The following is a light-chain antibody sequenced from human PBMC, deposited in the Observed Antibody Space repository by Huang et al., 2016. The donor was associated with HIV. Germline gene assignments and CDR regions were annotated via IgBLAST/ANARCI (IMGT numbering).Light chain of an antibody. CDR2: GAS. CDR3: QQYNKWPPYT. J-gene: IGKJ2*01. Sequence: VMTQSPATLSVSPGERATLSCRASESILRNLAWYQQRPVQPLRLLIYGASFRPPGSPDRFRGSGSWTEFSLTISSLQSEDFAVYYCQQYNKWPPYTYGQGTKLEIK. V-gene: IGKV3-15*01. CDR1: ESILRN.